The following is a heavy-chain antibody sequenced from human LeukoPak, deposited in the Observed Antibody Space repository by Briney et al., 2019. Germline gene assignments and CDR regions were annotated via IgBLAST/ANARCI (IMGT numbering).Heavy chain of an antibody. CDR1: GFTFSDYY. Sequence: GGSLRLSCAASGFTFSDYYMSWIRQAPGKGLEWVSYISSRSSYTKYADSVKGRFTISRDNSKNTLYLQMNSLRAEDTAVYYCARGLNYYDSSGYPFDYWGQGTLVTVSS. J-gene: IGHJ4*02. V-gene: IGHV3-11*06. D-gene: IGHD3-22*01. CDR3: ARGLNYYDSSGYPFDY. CDR2: ISSRSSYT.